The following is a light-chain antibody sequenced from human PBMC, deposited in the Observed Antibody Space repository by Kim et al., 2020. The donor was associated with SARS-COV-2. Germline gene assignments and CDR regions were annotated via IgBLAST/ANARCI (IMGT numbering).Light chain of an antibody. V-gene: IGKV3-20*01. CDR2: GAS. CDR1: QSVSSSY. Sequence: EIVLTQSPGTLSLSPGERATLSCRASQSVSSSYLAWYQQKPGQATRLLIYGASSRATGIPDRFSGSGSGTDFTITISRLEPEDFAVYYWQQYGSSPYTFGQGTKLEI. J-gene: IGKJ2*01. CDR3: QQYGSSPYT.